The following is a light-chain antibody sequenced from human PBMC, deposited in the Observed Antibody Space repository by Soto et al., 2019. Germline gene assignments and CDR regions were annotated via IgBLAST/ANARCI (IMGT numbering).Light chain of an antibody. V-gene: IGKV1-5*01. CDR3: QQYNSYAF. Sequence: DIQMTQSPSTLSASVGDRVTITCRASQSISSWLAWYQQKPGKAPKLLIYDASSLESGVPSRFSGSGSGTKFTLTICSLQPDDFATYYCQQYNSYAFFGPGTKV. J-gene: IGKJ3*01. CDR1: QSISSW. CDR2: DAS.